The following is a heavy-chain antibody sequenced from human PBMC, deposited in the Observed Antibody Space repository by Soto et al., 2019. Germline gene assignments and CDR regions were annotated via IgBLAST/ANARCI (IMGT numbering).Heavy chain of an antibody. D-gene: IGHD2-21*01. CDR2: ISAISTYI. V-gene: IGHV3-21*01. J-gene: IGHJ5*02. Sequence: GGSLRLSCAASGFIFSSYSMNWVRQAPGKGLEWVSSISAISTYIYYADSVKGRFTISRDNAKNSLYLQMNSLRAEDTAIYYCARDVYCGGECYQNWFDPWGQGTLVTVSS. CDR1: GFIFSSYS. CDR3: ARDVYCGGECYQNWFDP.